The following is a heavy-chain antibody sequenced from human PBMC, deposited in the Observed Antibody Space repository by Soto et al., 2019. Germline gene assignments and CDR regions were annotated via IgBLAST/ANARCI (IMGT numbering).Heavy chain of an antibody. D-gene: IGHD2-8*02. CDR2: INQDGSEK. J-gene: IGHJ4*02. CDR3: ARDHPTPGLYFDY. Sequence: GGSLRLSCTASGFTFSSHWMSWVRQAPGKGLEWVAHINQDGSEKYYVDSVKGRFTISRDNAKNSLYLQMNSLRAEDTAVYYCARDHPTPGLYFDYWGQGTLVTVSS. CDR1: GFTFSSHW. V-gene: IGHV3-7*04.